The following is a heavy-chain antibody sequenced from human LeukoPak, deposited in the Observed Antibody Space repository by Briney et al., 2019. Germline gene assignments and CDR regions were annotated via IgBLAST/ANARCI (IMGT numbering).Heavy chain of an antibody. J-gene: IGHJ4*02. CDR3: ARQSGMKATYYFDY. Sequence: PSETLSLTCTVSGGSISSSSYYWGWIRQPPGKGLEWIGSIYYSGSTYYNPSLKSRVTISVDTSKNQFSLKLSSVTAADTAVYYCARQSGMKATYYFDYWGQGTLGTVSS. CDR1: GGSISSSSYY. V-gene: IGHV4-39*01. D-gene: IGHD6-13*01. CDR2: IYYSGST.